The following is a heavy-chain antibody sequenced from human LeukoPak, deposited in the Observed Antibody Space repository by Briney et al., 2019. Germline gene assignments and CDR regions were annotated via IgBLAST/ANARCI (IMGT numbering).Heavy chain of an antibody. CDR3: ARGGIDY. D-gene: IGHD3-16*01. V-gene: IGHV1-2*02. CDR1: GHTFSGYY. Sequence: ASVKVSCKASGHTFSGYYMYWVRQAPGQGLEWMGWINPNSGGTNYAQKFQGRVNMTRDTSISTVYMDLSRLTSDDTAVYYCARGGIDYWGQGTLVTVSS. CDR2: INPNSGGT. J-gene: IGHJ4*02.